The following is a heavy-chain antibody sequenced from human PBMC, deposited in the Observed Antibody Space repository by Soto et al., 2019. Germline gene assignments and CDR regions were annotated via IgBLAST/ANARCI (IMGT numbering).Heavy chain of an antibody. Sequence: EVQLLESGGGLVQPGGSLRLSCATSGFTFSSYAMSWVRQAPGKGLEWVSAISGSGGSTYYADSVKGRFTISRDNSKNTLYLQMNSLRAEDTAVYYCAKDMTLTTNYYYYGMDVWGQGTTVTVSS. J-gene: IGHJ6*02. V-gene: IGHV3-23*01. D-gene: IGHD4-17*01. CDR2: ISGSGGST. CDR1: GFTFSSYA. CDR3: AKDMTLTTNYYYYGMDV.